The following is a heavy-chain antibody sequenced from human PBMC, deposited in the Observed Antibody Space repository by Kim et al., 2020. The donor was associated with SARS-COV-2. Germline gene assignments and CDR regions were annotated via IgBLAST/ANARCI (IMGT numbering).Heavy chain of an antibody. V-gene: IGHV3-15*01. CDR3: ATDRDYDYVWGSYRLGY. Sequence: GGSLRLSCAASGFTFSNAWMSWVRQAPGKGLEWVGRIKSKTDGGTTDYAAPVKGRFTISRDDSKNTLYLQRNSLKTEDTAVYYCATDRDYDYVWGSYRLGYWGAGTLVTVSS. D-gene: IGHD3-16*02. CDR2: IKSKTDGGTT. CDR1: GFTFSNAW. J-gene: IGHJ4*02.